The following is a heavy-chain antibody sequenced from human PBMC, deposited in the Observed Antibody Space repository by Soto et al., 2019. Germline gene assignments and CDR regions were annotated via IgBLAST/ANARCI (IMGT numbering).Heavy chain of an antibody. J-gene: IGHJ3*01. CDR3: ARVRLSIAVNAALGV. CDR1: GFTFSDYV. Sequence: QVRLVESGGGVVQPGTSLRLSCAASGFTFSDYVIHWVRQAAGKGLEWVASMTYDGATEYYADSVKGRFTMSRDNSKRALSLQMTSLRPDDTAVYYCARVRLSIAVNAALGVWGQGKTVSVSS. V-gene: IGHV3-30*14. CDR2: MTYDGATE. D-gene: IGHD3-3*02.